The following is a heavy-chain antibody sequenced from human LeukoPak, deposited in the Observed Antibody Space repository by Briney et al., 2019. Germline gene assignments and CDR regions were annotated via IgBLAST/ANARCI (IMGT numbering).Heavy chain of an antibody. D-gene: IGHD4-17*01. J-gene: IGHJ3*02. Sequence: GASVKVSCKASGYTFTSYDINWVRQATGQGLEWMGWMNPNSGNTGYAQKFQGRVTMTRNTSISTAYMELSSLRSEDTAVYYCARVQHDYGDSPGAFDIWGQGTMVTVSS. CDR1: GYTFTSYD. V-gene: IGHV1-8*01. CDR2: MNPNSGNT. CDR3: ARVQHDYGDSPGAFDI.